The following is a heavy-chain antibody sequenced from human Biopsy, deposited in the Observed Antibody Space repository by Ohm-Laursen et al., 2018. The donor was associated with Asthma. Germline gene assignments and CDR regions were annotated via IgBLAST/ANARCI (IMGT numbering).Heavy chain of an antibody. CDR1: GDTVTRYA. CDR2: INTNTGNP. CDR3: ARMISYYHKMRVPFFDY. V-gene: IGHV7-4-1*02. Sequence: GASVKASCKASGDTVTRYAINWVRQAPGQGLGWMGWINTNTGNPTYAQGFTGRFAFSLDTSVNTAHLQISNLKAEDTAVYFCARMISYYHKMRVPFFDYWGQGTLVTVSS. J-gene: IGHJ4*02. D-gene: IGHD3-9*01.